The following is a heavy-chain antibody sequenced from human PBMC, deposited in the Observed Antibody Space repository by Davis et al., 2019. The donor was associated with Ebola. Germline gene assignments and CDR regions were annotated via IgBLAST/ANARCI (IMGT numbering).Heavy chain of an antibody. CDR1: GFTVSSNH. D-gene: IGHD4-11*01. V-gene: IGHV3-53*01. CDR2: IYDHST. Sequence: GGSLRLSCAASGFTVSSNHMSWVRQAPGKGLEWVSVIYDHSTAYADSVKGRFTISRDNSKNTLYLQMDSLTAEDTAVYYCARGGETVTRTASHGMDVWGQGTTVTVSS. J-gene: IGHJ6*02. CDR3: ARGGETVTRTASHGMDV.